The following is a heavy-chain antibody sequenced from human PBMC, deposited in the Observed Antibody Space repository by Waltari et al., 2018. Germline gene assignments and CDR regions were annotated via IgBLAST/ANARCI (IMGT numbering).Heavy chain of an antibody. CDR2: SYSRGAT. CDR3: ARHCGGDCLHWYFDL. V-gene: IGHV3-66*02. J-gene: IGHJ2*01. CDR1: GFTVNNNY. D-gene: IGHD2-21*01. Sequence: QLVESGGGLVQPGGSLRLSCAASGFTVNNNYMGWVRQAPGKGLEWVSISYSRGATYYAESVKGRFTISRDNSNTLYLQMKSLRTEDTAVYYCARHCGGDCLHWYFDLWGRGTLVTVSS.